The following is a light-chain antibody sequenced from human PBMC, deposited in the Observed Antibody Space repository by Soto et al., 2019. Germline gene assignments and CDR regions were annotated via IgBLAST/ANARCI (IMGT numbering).Light chain of an antibody. CDR3: QQIDSYPRT. J-gene: IGKJ1*01. Sequence: IQLTQSPSSLSASVGDRVTITCRAGQGISSLAWYQQKPGKAPNLLISAASTLQTGVPSRFSGSGSGTDFALTISSLLPEDFATYYCQQIDSYPRTFGQGTKVDIK. V-gene: IGKV1-9*01. CDR1: QGISS. CDR2: AAS.